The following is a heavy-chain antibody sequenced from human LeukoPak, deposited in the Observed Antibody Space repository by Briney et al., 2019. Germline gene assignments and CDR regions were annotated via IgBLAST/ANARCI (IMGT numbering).Heavy chain of an antibody. CDR2: IYYSGST. J-gene: IGHJ4*02. CDR3: ARVAAATTNPRFDY. V-gene: IGHV4-34*09. CDR1: GVSFSGYY. D-gene: IGHD5-24*01. Sequence: SETLSLTCAVYGVSFSGYYWSWVRQPPGKGLEWIGYIYYSGSTYYYPSLESRFTISVDTSKNQFSLKLSSVTAADTAVYYCARVAAATTNPRFDYWGQGTLGTVSS.